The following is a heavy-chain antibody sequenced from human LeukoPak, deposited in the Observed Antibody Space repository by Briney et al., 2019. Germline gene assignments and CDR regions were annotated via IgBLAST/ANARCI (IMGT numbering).Heavy chain of an antibody. V-gene: IGHV3-21*01. D-gene: IGHD3-22*01. CDR3: ARYLEYYYDSSGYYPYYYYGMDV. CDR1: GFTFSSYA. CDR2: ISSSSTYI. Sequence: PGGSLRLSCAASGFTFSSYAMNWVRQAPGKGLEWVSSISSSSTYIYYADSVKGRFTISRDNAKNSLYLQMNSPRAEDTAVYYCARYLEYYYDSSGYYPYYYYGMDVWGQGTTVTVSS. J-gene: IGHJ6*02.